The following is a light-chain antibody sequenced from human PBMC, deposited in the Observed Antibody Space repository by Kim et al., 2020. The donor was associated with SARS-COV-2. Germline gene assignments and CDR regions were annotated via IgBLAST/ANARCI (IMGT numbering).Light chain of an antibody. CDR1: QTVDRH. V-gene: IGKV1-39*01. J-gene: IGKJ1*01. Sequence: ASVGDGVTITCRASQTVDRHLSWYQQKPGKAPSLLLYNTSTLQNGVPSRFSGSGSGRDYILTIRDLQPDDFATYFCQQSFSTPQTFGQGTKVDIK. CDR3: QQSFSTPQT. CDR2: NTS.